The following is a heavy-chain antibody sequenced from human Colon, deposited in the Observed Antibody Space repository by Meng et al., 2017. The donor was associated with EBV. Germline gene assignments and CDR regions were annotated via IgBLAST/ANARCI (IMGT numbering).Heavy chain of an antibody. CDR1: GGSFRDYY. CDR2: IDHRGNT. Sequence: QVQVNEWGAGLCKPSETLSRSCAVYGGSFRDYYWTWIRHPPGKGLEWIGEIDHRGNTKYNPSLKSRVTISLDTSKKQFSLKVSSVTAADSAVYDCARRGPSGNFSPWSQGALVTVSS. J-gene: IGHJ5*02. CDR3: ARRGPSGNFSP. D-gene: IGHD3-10*01. V-gene: IGHV4-34*01.